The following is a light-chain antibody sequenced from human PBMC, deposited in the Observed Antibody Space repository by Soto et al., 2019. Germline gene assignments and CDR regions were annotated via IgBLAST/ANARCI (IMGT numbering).Light chain of an antibody. V-gene: IGKV1-27*01. CDR3: QKYNSATLT. Sequence: DVQMTQSPSSLSAFVGDRVTITCRASQGIAPYLAWFQQKPGKVPKLLIYATSTLQSGVPSRFIGSGSATDFTLTINSLQPEDVGNYYCQKYNSATLTFGGGTKVEIK. CDR1: QGIAPY. CDR2: ATS. J-gene: IGKJ4*01.